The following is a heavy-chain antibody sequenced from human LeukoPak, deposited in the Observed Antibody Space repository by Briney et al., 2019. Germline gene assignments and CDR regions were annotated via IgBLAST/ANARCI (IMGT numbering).Heavy chain of an antibody. J-gene: IGHJ4*02. CDR3: ARAPGSYYDFWSGYYGFDY. CDR1: GGSISSGSYY. D-gene: IGHD3-3*01. V-gene: IGHV4-61*02. Sequence: SETLSLTCTVSGGSISSGSYYWSWIRQPAGKGLEWIGRIYTSGSTNYNPSLKSRVTISVDTSKNQSSLKLSSVTAADTAVYYCARAPGSYYDFWSGYYGFDYWGQGTLVTVSS. CDR2: IYTSGST.